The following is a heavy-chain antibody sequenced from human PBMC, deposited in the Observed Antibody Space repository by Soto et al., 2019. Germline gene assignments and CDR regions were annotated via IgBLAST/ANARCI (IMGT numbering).Heavy chain of an antibody. J-gene: IGHJ4*02. CDR3: ARWGVEGLGY. V-gene: IGHV4-34*01. D-gene: IGHD2-8*01. Sequence: QVQLQQWGAGLLKPSETLSLTCAVYGGSFSGYYWSWIRQPPGKGLEWIGEINHSGSTNYNPSLKSRVTISVDTSKYQFSLKLSSVTAADTAVYYCARWGVEGLGYWGQGTLVTVSS. CDR2: INHSGST. CDR1: GGSFSGYY.